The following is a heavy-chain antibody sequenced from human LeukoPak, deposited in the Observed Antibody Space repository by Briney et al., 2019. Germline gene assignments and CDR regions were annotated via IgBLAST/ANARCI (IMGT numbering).Heavy chain of an antibody. CDR3: ARARYFGSGTYHDY. V-gene: IGHV3-48*01. CDR2: ITSST. Sequence: GGSLRLSCAGSGFAFGTYTMSWVRQAPGKGLEWLSCITSSTYYADSVKGRFTISRDNAKNSLYLQMNSLRAEDTAVYYCARARYFGSGTYHDYWGQGTLVTVSS. J-gene: IGHJ4*02. D-gene: IGHD3-10*01. CDR1: GFAFGTYT.